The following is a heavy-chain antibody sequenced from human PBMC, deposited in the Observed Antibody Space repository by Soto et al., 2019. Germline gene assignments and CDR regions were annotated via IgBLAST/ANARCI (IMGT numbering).Heavy chain of an antibody. CDR3: ARSLVRGIISPY. CDR1: GFTFSSYW. Sequence: GGSLRLSCAASGFTFSSYWMSWVRQAPGKGLEWVANIKEDGSEKYYVDSVKGRFTISRDNAKNSLYLQMNSLRAEDSALYYCARSLVRGIISPYWGQGTLVTVSS. V-gene: IGHV3-7*01. D-gene: IGHD3-10*01. J-gene: IGHJ4*02. CDR2: IKEDGSEK.